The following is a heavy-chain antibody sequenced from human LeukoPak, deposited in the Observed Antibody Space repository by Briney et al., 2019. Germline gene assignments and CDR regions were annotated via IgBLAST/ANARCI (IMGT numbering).Heavy chain of an antibody. J-gene: IGHJ6*03. CDR2: ISSSGST. CDR1: GDSISSGDYY. CDR3: ARVFDSGSQAYFYYMDV. Sequence: SETLSLTCTVSGDSISSGDYYWSWIRQPAGKGLEWIGRISSSGSTNYNPSLKSRVTISVDTSKNQFSLKLSSVTAADTAVYFCARVFDSGSQAYFYYMDVWGKGTTVTISS. V-gene: IGHV4-61*02. D-gene: IGHD3-10*01.